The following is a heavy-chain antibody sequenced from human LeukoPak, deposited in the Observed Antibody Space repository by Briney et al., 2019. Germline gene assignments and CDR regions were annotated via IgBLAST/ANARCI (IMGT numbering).Heavy chain of an antibody. CDR1: GYTFTSYD. Sequence: ASVKVSCEASGYTFTSYDINWVRQATGQGLEWMGWMNPNSGNTGYAQKFQGRVTMTRNTSINTAYMELSSLRSDDTAVYYCARVGSRYGSGSYYKLDYWGQGTLVTVSS. CDR3: ARVGSRYGSGSYYKLDY. CDR2: MNPNSGNT. J-gene: IGHJ4*02. V-gene: IGHV1-8*01. D-gene: IGHD3-10*01.